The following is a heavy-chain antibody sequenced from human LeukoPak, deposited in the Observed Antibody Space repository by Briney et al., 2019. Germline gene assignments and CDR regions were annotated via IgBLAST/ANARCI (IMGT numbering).Heavy chain of an antibody. J-gene: IGHJ3*02. Sequence: GGSLRLSCAVSGFTFNNYWMSWVRQAPGKGLEWVAHIKQDVREKFYVDSVKGRFTISRDNAKNSLFLQMNSLRAEDTAVYYCLVGATRDIWGQGTMVTVFS. CDR2: IKQDVREK. V-gene: IGHV3-7*01. CDR1: GFTFNNYW. CDR3: LVGATRDI. D-gene: IGHD1-26*01.